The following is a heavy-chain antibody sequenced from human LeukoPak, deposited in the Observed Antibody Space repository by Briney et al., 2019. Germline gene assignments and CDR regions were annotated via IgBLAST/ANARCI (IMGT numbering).Heavy chain of an antibody. J-gene: IGHJ4*02. D-gene: IGHD2-2*01. CDR1: GYTFTGYY. V-gene: IGHV1-2*02. CDR3: ARDLEDIVVVPAALNYFDY. CDR2: INPNSGGT. Sequence: ASVKVSCNASGYTFTGYYMHWVRQAPGQGLEWMGWINPNSGGTNYAQKFQGRVTMTRDTSISTAYMELSRLRSDDTAVYYCARDLEDIVVVPAALNYFDYWGQGTLVTVSS.